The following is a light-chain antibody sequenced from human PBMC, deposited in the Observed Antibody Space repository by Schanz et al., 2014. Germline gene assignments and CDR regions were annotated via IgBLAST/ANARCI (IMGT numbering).Light chain of an antibody. CDR3: QQYSSDSPT. Sequence: ENVLTQSPGTLSLSPGERATLSCRASQSVASNFLAWYQQKPGQAPRLLIYDASNRATGFPARFSGSGSGTEFTLTISSLQPDDFATYSCQQYSSDSPTFGQGTKVEVK. J-gene: IGKJ1*01. V-gene: IGKV3-20*01. CDR2: DAS. CDR1: QSVASNF.